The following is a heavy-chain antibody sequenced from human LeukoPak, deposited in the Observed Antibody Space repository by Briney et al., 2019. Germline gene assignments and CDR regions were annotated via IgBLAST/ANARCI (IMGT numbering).Heavy chain of an antibody. V-gene: IGHV1-18*01. D-gene: IGHD3-22*01. CDR2: ISAYYANT. Sequence: ASVKVSCKASGYTFTTYGISWVRQAPGQGLEWMGWISAYYANTNYAQKLQGRVTMTTDTSTSTAYMELRSLRSDDTAVYYCGRVDSSGLLGYWGQGTLVTVSS. J-gene: IGHJ4*02. CDR3: GRVDSSGLLGY. CDR1: GYTFTTYG.